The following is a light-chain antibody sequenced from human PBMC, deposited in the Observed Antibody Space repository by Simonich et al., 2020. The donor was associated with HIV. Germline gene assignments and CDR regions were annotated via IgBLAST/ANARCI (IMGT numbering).Light chain of an antibody. Sequence: DIVMTQSPDSLAVSLGERATINCKSSQSVFYSSNNKNYLAWYQQKPGQPPKLLIYWASTREFGVPDRFSGSGSGTDFTLTISSLQAEDVAVYYCQQYYGSPSFGPGTKVDIK. J-gene: IGKJ3*01. V-gene: IGKV4-1*01. CDR3: QQYYGSPS. CDR2: WAS. CDR1: QSVFYSSNNKNY.